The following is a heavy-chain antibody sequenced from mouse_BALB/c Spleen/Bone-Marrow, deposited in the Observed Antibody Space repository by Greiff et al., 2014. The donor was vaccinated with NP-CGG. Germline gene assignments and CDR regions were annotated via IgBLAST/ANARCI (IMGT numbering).Heavy chain of an antibody. V-gene: IGHV1-67*01. J-gene: IGHJ4*01. CDR1: GYTFTDYA. D-gene: IGHD2-14*01. Sequence: VQLVESGPEVVRPGVSVKISCKGSGYTFTDYAMHWVKQSHAKSLEWIGVISTYNGNTNYNQKFKGKATMTVDKSSSTAYMELSRLTSEDSAIYYCAREVRAPWYAMDYWGQGTSVTVSS. CDR3: AREVRAPWYAMDY. CDR2: ISTYNGNT.